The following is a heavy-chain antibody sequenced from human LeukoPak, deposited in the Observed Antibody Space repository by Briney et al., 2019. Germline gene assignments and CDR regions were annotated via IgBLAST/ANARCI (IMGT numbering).Heavy chain of an antibody. CDR1: GVSISSYY. V-gene: IGHV4-59*01. CDR3: AGSGYSYGYYMDV. Sequence: TSETLSLTCTVSGVSISSYYWSWIRQPPGKGLEWVGYIYYSGSTNYNPSLKSRVTISVDTSKNQFSLKLSSGTAADTAVYYCAGSGYSYGYYMDVWGKGTTVTISS. D-gene: IGHD5-18*01. CDR2: IYYSGST. J-gene: IGHJ6*03.